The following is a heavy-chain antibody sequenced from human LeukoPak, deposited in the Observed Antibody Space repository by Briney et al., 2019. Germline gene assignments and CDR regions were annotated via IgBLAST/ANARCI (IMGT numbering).Heavy chain of an antibody. CDR2: IKKDGSEK. Sequence: GGSVRLSCAASGFIFSNYAMAWVRRPPGKGLEWVANIKKDGSEKEYVDSVKGRFSIFRDNAKNSVYLQMNSLRAEDTAVYCATFAGVVPGGLLLWGKGTTVIVSS. V-gene: IGHV3-7*01. CDR3: TFAGVVPGGLLL. CDR1: GFIFSNYA. D-gene: IGHD2-2*01. J-gene: IGHJ6*04.